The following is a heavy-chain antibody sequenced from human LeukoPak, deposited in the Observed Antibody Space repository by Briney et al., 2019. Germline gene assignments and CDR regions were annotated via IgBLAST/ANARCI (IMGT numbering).Heavy chain of an antibody. J-gene: IGHJ4*02. CDR1: GGSISSYY. V-gene: IGHV3-53*01. CDR3: ARDLPRGNWEY. CDR2: IYSGGST. Sequence: PSETLSLTCTVSGGSISSYYWSWVRQAPGKGLEWVSVIYSGGSTYYADSVRGRFIISRDNSKNTVYLQMNSLRAEDTAVYYCARDLPRGNWEYWGQGTLVSVSS. D-gene: IGHD7-27*01.